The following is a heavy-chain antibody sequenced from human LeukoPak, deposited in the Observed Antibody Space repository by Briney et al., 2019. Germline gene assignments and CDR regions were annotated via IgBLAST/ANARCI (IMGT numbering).Heavy chain of an antibody. CDR2: IYYSGST. CDR1: GSSISSSSYY. J-gene: IGHJ4*02. Sequence: SETLSLTCTVSGSSISSSSYYWGWIRQPPGKGLEWIGSIYYSGSTYYNPSLKSRVTISVDTSKNQFSLKLSSVTAADTAVYYCVRLGSYRQIDYWGQGTLVTVSS. CDR3: VRLGSYRQIDY. V-gene: IGHV4-39*01. D-gene: IGHD3-16*02.